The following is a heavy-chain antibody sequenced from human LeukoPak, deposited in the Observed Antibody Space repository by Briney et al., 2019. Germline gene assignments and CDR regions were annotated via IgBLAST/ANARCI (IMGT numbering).Heavy chain of an antibody. CDR2: IYYSGST. D-gene: IGHD6-19*01. CDR3: ARDLLAVAGTPGYYYYYGMDV. CDR1: GGSISNYY. V-gene: IGHV4-59*01. J-gene: IGHJ6*02. Sequence: PSETLSLTCTVSGGSISNYYWSWIRQPPGKGLEWIGYIYYSGSTNYNPSLKSRVTISVDTSKNQFSLKLSSVTAADTAVYYCARDLLAVAGTPGYYYYYGMDVWGQGTTVTVSS.